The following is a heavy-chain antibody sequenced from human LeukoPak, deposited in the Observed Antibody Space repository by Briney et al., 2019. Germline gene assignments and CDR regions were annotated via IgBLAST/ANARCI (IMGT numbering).Heavy chain of an antibody. J-gene: IGHJ4*02. V-gene: IGHV4-59*01. CDR3: ASSYSSRRFDY. CDR1: GGSITNYF. D-gene: IGHD6-13*01. Sequence: SETLSLTCTVSGGSITNYFWSWIRQPPGKGLEWIGFIYYNGSTNYNPSLKSRLTISVDTSKSQFSLKLSSVTAADTAVYYCASSYSSRRFDYWGQGTLVTVSS. CDR2: IYYNGST.